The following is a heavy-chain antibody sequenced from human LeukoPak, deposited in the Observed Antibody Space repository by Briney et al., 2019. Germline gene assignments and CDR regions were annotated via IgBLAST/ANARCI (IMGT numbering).Heavy chain of an antibody. Sequence: SGTLSLTCAVSGGSISSSNWWNWVRQPPGKGLEWIGEIYHSGSTYYNPSLKSRVTISVDTSKNQFSLKLSSVTAADTAVYYCARWSQPVVVPAANRGVWFDPWGQGTLVTVSS. D-gene: IGHD2-2*01. CDR1: GGSISSSNW. J-gene: IGHJ5*02. CDR2: IYHSGST. V-gene: IGHV4-4*02. CDR3: ARWSQPVVVPAANRGVWFDP.